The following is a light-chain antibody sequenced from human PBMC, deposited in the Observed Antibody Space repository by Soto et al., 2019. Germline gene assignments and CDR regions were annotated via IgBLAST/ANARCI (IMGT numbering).Light chain of an antibody. CDR1: QSVSSSY. V-gene: IGKV3-20*01. CDR3: QQYGSSQS. CDR2: GAS. J-gene: IGKJ1*01. Sequence: EIVLTQSPGTLSLSPGERATLSCRASQSVSSSYLAWYQQKPGQAPRPLIYGASSRGTGIPDRFSGSGSGTDFTLTISRLEPEDFAVYYCQQYGSSQSFGQGTKVEIK.